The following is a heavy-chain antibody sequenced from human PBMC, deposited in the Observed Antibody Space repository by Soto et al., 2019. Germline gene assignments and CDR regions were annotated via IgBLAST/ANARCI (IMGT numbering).Heavy chain of an antibody. J-gene: IGHJ4*02. Sequence: GGSLRLSCATSGFTFSNYWMSWVRQAPGKGLEWVANIKEDGSEKYYVDSVKGRFTISRDNAKNSLYLQMSSLRPEDTAVYYCTRGHPSIYNYWGQGTLVTVSS. CDR2: IKEDGSEK. D-gene: IGHD4-4*01. CDR1: GFTFSNYW. CDR3: TRGHPSIYNY. V-gene: IGHV3-7*01.